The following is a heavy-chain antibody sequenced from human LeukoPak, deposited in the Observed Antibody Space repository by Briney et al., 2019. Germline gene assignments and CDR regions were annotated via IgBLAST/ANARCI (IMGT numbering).Heavy chain of an antibody. Sequence: GGSLRLSCAASGFTFDDYAMHWVRQAPGKGLEWVSGISWNSGNIGYADSVKGRFTISRDNAKNSLYLQMNSLRAEDTAVYYCARDLKAVAGTGDWGQGTLVTVSS. D-gene: IGHD6-19*01. CDR2: ISWNSGNI. J-gene: IGHJ4*02. V-gene: IGHV3-9*01. CDR1: GFTFDDYA. CDR3: ARDLKAVAGTGD.